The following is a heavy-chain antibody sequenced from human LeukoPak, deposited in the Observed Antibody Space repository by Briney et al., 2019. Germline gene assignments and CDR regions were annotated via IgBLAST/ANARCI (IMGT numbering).Heavy chain of an antibody. Sequence: GGSLRLSCAASGFTFSAYGMHWVRQAPGKGLEWVALIWYDGSNKYYADSVRGRFTISRDNSKNTLSLQMNSLRAEDTAIYYCARDSTGYRTIDYWGQGTLVTVSS. CDR2: IWYDGSNK. CDR1: GFTFSAYG. J-gene: IGHJ4*02. CDR3: ARDSTGYRTIDY. V-gene: IGHV3-33*01. D-gene: IGHD3-22*01.